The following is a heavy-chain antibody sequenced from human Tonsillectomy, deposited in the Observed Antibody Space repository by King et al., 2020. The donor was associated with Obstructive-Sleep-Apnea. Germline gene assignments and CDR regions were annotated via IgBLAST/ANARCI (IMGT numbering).Heavy chain of an antibody. V-gene: IGHV3-30*04. CDR2: ISYYGSNK. D-gene: IGHD2-15*01. J-gene: IGHJ6*02. CDR3: ARDGVAHSIYYYYGMDV. CDR1: GFTFSSYA. Sequence: HVQLVESGGGVVQPGRSLRLSCAASGFTFSSYALHWVRQAPGKGLEWVAVISYYGSNKYYADSVKGRFTISRDNSKNTLYLQMNSLRAEDTAVDYCARDGVAHSIYYYYGMDVWGQGTTVTVSS.